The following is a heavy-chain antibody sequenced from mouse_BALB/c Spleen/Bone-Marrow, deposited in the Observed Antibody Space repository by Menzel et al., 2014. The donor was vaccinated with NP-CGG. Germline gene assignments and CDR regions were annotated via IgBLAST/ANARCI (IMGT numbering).Heavy chain of an antibody. CDR1: GYSITSGYS. V-gene: IGHV3-1*02. J-gene: IGHJ1*01. Sequence: EVKLMESGPDLVKPSQSLSLTSTVTGYSITSGYSWHWIRQFPGNKLEWMGYIHHSGSTNYNPSLRSRISITRDTSKNQFFLHLNSVTTEDTATYYCTSYGNYWYFDVWGAGTTVTVSS. CDR2: IHHSGST. CDR3: TSYGNYWYFDV. D-gene: IGHD2-1*01.